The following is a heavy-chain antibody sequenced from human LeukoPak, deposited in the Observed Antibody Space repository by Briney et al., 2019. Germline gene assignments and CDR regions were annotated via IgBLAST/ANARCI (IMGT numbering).Heavy chain of an antibody. CDR1: GGSFSGYY. D-gene: IGHD6-13*01. CDR3: ARGVWQQLVIWFDP. V-gene: IGHV4-34*01. Sequence: PSETLSLTCAVYGGSFSGYYWSWIRQPPGKGLEWIGEINHSGSTNYNPSLKSRVTISVDTSKNQFSLKLSSVTAADTAVYYCARGVWQQLVIWFDPWGQGTLVTVSS. CDR2: INHSGST. J-gene: IGHJ5*02.